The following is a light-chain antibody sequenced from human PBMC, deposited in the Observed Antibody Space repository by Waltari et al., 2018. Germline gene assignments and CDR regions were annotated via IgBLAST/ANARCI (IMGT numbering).Light chain of an antibody. V-gene: IGKV6-21*02. CDR3: HQSSSFRWT. J-gene: IGKJ1*01. CDR1: KSIGNS. CDR2: HAS. Sequence: ETVLTQSPGFHSVAPKEKVIITCRASKSIGNSLHRYQQKPCQSPKLLIKHASQSISGVPSRFSGSGSGADFTLTIDSLETECAATYYCHQSSSFRWTFGQGTKVEIK.